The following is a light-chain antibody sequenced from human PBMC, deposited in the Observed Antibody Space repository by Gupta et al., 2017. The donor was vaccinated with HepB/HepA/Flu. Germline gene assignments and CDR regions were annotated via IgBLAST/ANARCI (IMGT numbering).Light chain of an antibody. Sequence: SYELTQPPSVSVSPGKTARITCSGDALPKQYAYWYQQKPGQAPVLVIYKDSERPSGIPERFSGASSGTTVTLTITGVQAEDEADYYCQSADSSGTCVFGGGTSLTVL. CDR1: ALPKQY. V-gene: IGLV3-25*03. CDR3: QSADSSGTCV. J-gene: IGLJ2*01. CDR2: KDS.